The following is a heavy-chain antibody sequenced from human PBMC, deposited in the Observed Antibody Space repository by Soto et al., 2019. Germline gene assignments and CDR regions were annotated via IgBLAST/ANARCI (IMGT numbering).Heavy chain of an antibody. Sequence: EVQLLESGGGLVQPGGSLRLSCAASGFTFDNYAMSWVRRAPGKGLEWVSVISGSSGRTEYADSVRGRFTISRDNSKNILYLHINGLRADDTAVYYCARYGGPVVITFDSWGQGTWVYVSS. J-gene: IGHJ4*02. D-gene: IGHD3-22*01. CDR2: ISGSSGRT. CDR1: GFTFDNYA. CDR3: ARYGGPVVITFDS. V-gene: IGHV3-23*01.